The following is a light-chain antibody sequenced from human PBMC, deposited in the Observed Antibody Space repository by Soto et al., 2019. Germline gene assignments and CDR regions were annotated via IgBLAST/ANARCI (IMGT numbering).Light chain of an antibody. Sequence: EIVMTQSPATLSVSPGERATLSCRASQSVSSNLAWYQQKPGQAPRLLIYGASTRATGISARFSGSGFGTEFTLTISSLKYEDLAVYSCQQYNNWRITFGQGTKVEIK. V-gene: IGKV3-15*01. CDR1: QSVSSN. CDR2: GAS. CDR3: QQYNNWRIT. J-gene: IGKJ1*01.